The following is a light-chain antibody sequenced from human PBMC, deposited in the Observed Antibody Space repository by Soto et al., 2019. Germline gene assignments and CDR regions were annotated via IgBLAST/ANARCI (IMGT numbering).Light chain of an antibody. J-gene: IGKJ4*01. Sequence: EIVLTQSPGTLYLSPGERATLYCRASQSVSSNYLAWYQQKPGQAPRLLIYGASTRATGIPDRFSGSGSGTDFTLTIRRLEPADLAVYYCQQYGNSPPITFGGGTKVDIK. CDR2: GAS. CDR3: QQYGNSPPIT. V-gene: IGKV3-20*01. CDR1: QSVSSNY.